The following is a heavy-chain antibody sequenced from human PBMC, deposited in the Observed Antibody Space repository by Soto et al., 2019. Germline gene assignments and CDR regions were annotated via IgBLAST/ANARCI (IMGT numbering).Heavy chain of an antibody. CDR1: GGSISSNY. V-gene: IGHV4-59*12. J-gene: IGHJ4*02. CDR2: VSHSGST. CDR3: ARSQTTVTSYDY. Sequence: PSETLSLTCTVSGGSISSNYLSWIRQPPGKGLEWLGYVSHSGSTNYNPSLKSRVTISRDRSKNQFSLKLSSVTAADTAVYYCARSQTTVTSYDYWGQGTLVTVSS. D-gene: IGHD4-17*01.